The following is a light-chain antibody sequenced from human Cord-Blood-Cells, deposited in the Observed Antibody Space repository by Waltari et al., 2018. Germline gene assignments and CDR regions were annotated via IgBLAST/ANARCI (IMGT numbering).Light chain of an antibody. CDR1: SSDVGGYNY. CDR3: CSYAGSYTYV. V-gene: IGLV2-11*01. Sequence: HSALTQPRSVSESPGQSVTISCPGTSSDVGGYNYAPWYQQHPGKAPKLMIYDVSKRPSGVPDRFSGSKSGNTASLTISGLQAEDEADYYCCSYAGSYTYVFGTGTKVTVL. J-gene: IGLJ1*01. CDR2: DVS.